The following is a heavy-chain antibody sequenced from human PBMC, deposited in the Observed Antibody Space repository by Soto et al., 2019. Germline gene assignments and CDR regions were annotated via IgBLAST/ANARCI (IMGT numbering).Heavy chain of an antibody. V-gene: IGHV4-30-2*01. Sequence: QLQLQESGSGLVKPSQTLSLTCAVSGGSISSGGYSWSWIRQPPGKGLEWIGYICHSGGTYYNPSLTIRVTMSVDRSKNQFSLTLSSVTAAATAVYYCAGSGYYHTTGMDVWGQGTMVTVSS. D-gene: IGHD3-22*01. J-gene: IGHJ6*02. CDR3: AGSGYYHTTGMDV. CDR1: GGSISSGGYS. CDR2: ICHSGGT.